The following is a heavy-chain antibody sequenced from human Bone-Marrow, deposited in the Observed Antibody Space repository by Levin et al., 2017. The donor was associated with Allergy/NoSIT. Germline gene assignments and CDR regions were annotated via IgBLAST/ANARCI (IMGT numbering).Heavy chain of an antibody. CDR2: IIPIFGTA. CDR3: ARESVYCSGGSCYSAASFRWFDP. D-gene: IGHD2-15*01. J-gene: IGHJ5*02. Sequence: SVKVSCKASGGTFSSYAISWVRQAPGQGLEWMGGIIPIFGTANYAQKFQGRVTITADESTSTAYMELSSLRSEDTAVYYCARESVYCSGGSCYSAASFRWFDPWGQGTLVTVSS. V-gene: IGHV1-69*13. CDR1: GGTFSSYA.